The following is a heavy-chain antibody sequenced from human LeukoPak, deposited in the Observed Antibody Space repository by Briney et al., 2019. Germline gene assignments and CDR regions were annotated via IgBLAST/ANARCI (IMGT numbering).Heavy chain of an antibody. Sequence: GGSLRLSCAASGFTFSSYAMSWVRQAPGKGLEWVSAISGSGGSTYYADSVKGRFTISRDNSENTLYLQMNSLRAEDTAVYYCAKGGLRYFDWSEDAFDIWGQGTMVTVSS. J-gene: IGHJ3*02. V-gene: IGHV3-23*01. CDR1: GFTFSSYA. CDR2: ISGSGGST. CDR3: AKGGLRYFDWSEDAFDI. D-gene: IGHD3-9*01.